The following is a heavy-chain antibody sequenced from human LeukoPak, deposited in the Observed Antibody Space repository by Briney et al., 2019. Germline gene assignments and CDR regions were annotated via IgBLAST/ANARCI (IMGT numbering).Heavy chain of an antibody. CDR3: AIEQYGSSWD. CDR2: IYHRGST. V-gene: IGHV4-4*02. CDR1: GGTISSSSW. J-gene: IGHJ4*02. Sequence: SETLSFTCAVSGGTISSSSWWSWVRQPPGKGLGWIGEIYHRGSTNYNPSLKSRVAISVDKSKNQFSLKLSSVTAADTAAYYCAIEQYGSSWDWGQGTLDPVSS. D-gene: IGHD6-13*01.